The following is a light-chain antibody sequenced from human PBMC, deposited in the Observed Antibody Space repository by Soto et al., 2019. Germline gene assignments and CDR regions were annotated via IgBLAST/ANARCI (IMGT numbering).Light chain of an antibody. CDR3: QQSYSTPLT. V-gene: IGKV1-39*01. Sequence: DTQMTQSTSSLSASVGERINITCRASQSISSYLNWYQQKPGKAPKLLIYAASSLQSGVPSRFSGSGSGTDFTLTISSLQPEDFATYYCQQSYSTPLTVGGRTKV. J-gene: IGKJ4*01. CDR2: AAS. CDR1: QSISSY.